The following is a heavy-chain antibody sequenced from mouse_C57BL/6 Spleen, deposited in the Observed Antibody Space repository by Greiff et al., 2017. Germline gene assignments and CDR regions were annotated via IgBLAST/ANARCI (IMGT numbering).Heavy chain of an antibody. V-gene: IGHV1-81*01. J-gene: IGHJ2*01. Sequence: QVQLQQSGAELARPGASVKLSCKASGYTFTSYGISWVKQRTGQGLEWIGEIYPRSGNTYYNEKFKGKATLTADKSSSTAYMELRSLTSEDSAVYFCASGVTGSLGYWGQGTTLTVSS. CDR1: GYTFTSYG. CDR3: ASGVTGSLGY. CDR2: IYPRSGNT. D-gene: IGHD4-1*01.